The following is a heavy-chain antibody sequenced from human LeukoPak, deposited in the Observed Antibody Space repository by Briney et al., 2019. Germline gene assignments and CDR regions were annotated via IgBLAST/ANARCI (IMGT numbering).Heavy chain of an antibody. CDR1: GYRFTGYN. J-gene: IGHJ4*02. Sequence: ASVKVSCKASGYRFTGYNIDWVRQAPGQRPEWMGRINTENGDTKYSQKFQGRVTITRDTFASTSYMELSSLRSEDTAVYYCARDQYNVIDSWGQGTLVTVSS. V-gene: IGHV1-3*04. CDR3: ARDQYNVIDS. D-gene: IGHD1-14*01. CDR2: INTENGDT.